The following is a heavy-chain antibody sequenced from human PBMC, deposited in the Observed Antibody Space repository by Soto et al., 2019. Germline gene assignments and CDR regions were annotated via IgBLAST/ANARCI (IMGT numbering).Heavy chain of an antibody. CDR1: GFTFSSYG. J-gene: IGHJ6*02. D-gene: IGHD2-2*01. V-gene: IGHV3-30*18. CDR3: AKQLAGYQLLYYYYGMDV. Sequence: GGSLRLSCAASGFTFSSYGMHWVRQAPGKGLEWVAVISYDGSNKYYADSVKGRFTISRDNSKNTLYLQMNSLRAEDTAVYYCAKQLAGYQLLYYYYGMDVWGQGTTVTVSS. CDR2: ISYDGSNK.